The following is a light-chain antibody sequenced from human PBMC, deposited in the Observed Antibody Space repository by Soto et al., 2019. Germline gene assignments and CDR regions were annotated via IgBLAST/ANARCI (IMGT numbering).Light chain of an antibody. CDR1: QSISSY. CDR2: DAS. V-gene: IGKV3-11*01. CDR3: QQRGSLPIT. J-gene: IGKJ5*01. Sequence: EIVLTQSPATLSLSPGERATLSCRASQSISSYLDWYQQKRGQAPRLLIYDASKRATGIPARFSGSGSVTDFTLTISSLVPEDFAVYYCQQRGSLPITFGQGTRLEIK.